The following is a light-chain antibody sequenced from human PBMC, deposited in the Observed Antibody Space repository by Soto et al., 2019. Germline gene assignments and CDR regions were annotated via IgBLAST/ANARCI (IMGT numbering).Light chain of an antibody. V-gene: IGKV3-15*01. CDR2: AAS. CDR1: QTVSSN. CDR3: QQYNNWPRT. J-gene: IGKJ1*01. Sequence: EIVLTQSPATLSVSPGERATLSCRASQTVSSNLAWYQQKPGQAPKLLIYAASTRATGIPARFSGSGSGKEFTLTISSLQSEDFAVYSCQQYNNWPRTFGQGTKVEIK.